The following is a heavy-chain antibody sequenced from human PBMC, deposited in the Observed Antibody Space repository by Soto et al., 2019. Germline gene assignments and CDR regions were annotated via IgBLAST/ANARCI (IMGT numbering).Heavy chain of an antibody. CDR2: IYYSGRT. V-gene: IGHV4-59*01. J-gene: IGHJ4*02. Sequence: ASETLSLTCTVPGGPLSSYYWGWVRQPPGKGLGWIGYIYYSGRTNYNPPLKSRVTISVDTSKNQFSLKLSSVTAADTAVYYCASTAHSSGWYSGGFDYWGQGTLVTVSS. CDR1: GGPLSSYY. CDR3: ASTAHSSGWYSGGFDY. D-gene: IGHD6-19*01.